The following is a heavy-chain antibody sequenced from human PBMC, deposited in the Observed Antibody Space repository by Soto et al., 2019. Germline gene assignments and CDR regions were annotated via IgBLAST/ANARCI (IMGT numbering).Heavy chain of an antibody. CDR1: GGSINSSSYF. CDR2: IYYSGST. D-gene: IGHD6-19*01. Sequence: SETLSITCSVSGGSINSSSYFWGWVRQPPGKGLEWIGSIYYSGSTYYNPSLRSRVTISVDTSKNQFSLKLSSVTAADTAVFYCARHYSSGSRNWFDPWGQGTLVTVSS. CDR3: ARHYSSGSRNWFDP. J-gene: IGHJ5*02. V-gene: IGHV4-39*01.